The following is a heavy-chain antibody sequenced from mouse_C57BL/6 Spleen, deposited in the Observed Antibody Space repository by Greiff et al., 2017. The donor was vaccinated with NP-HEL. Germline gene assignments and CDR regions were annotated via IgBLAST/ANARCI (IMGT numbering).Heavy chain of an antibody. D-gene: IGHD1-3*01. CDR3: AREKLRVFDY. V-gene: IGHV5-16*01. CDR2: INYDGSST. Sequence: EVKLMESEGGLVQPGSSMKLSCTASGFTFSDYYMAWVRQVPEKGLEWVANINYDGSSTYYLDSLKSRFIISRDNAKNILYLQMSSLKSEDTATYYCAREKLRVFDYWGQGTTLTVSS. CDR1: GFTFSDYY. J-gene: IGHJ2*01.